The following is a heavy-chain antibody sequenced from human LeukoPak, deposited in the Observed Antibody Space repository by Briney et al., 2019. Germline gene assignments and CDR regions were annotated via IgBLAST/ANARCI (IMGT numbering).Heavy chain of an antibody. CDR3: ARGWINYDSYYYYMDV. CDR2: INHSGST. V-gene: IGHV4-34*01. D-gene: IGHD3-22*01. J-gene: IGHJ6*03. CDR1: GGSFSGYY. Sequence: PSETLSLTYAVYGGSFSGYYWSWIRQTPGKGLEWIGEINHSGSTNYNPSLKSRVTISVDTSKNQFSLKVSSVTAADTAVYYCARGWINYDSYYYYMDVWGKGTTVTISS.